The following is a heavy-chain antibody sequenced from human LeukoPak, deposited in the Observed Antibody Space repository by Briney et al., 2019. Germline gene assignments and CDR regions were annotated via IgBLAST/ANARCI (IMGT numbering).Heavy chain of an antibody. J-gene: IGHJ3*02. CDR1: GYSISSGYY. CDR2: KYYSGST. Sequence: SETLSLTCTVSGYSISSGYYGGWIRQPPGKGLEWIGSKYYSGSTYYNPSLESRVTISVDTSKNQFSLKLSSVTAADTAVYYCARHSSGSDAFDIWGQGTMVTVSS. D-gene: IGHD3-22*01. V-gene: IGHV4-38-2*02. CDR3: ARHSSGSDAFDI.